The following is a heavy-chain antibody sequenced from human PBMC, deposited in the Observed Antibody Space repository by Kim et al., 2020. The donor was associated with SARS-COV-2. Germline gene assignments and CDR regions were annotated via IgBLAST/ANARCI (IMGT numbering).Heavy chain of an antibody. CDR3: ASLYGPGGVPFDY. J-gene: IGHJ4*02. Sequence: YSQKFQGRVTITRDTSASTAYMELSSLRSEDTAVYYCASLYGPGGVPFDYWGQGTLVTVSS. V-gene: IGHV1-3*01. D-gene: IGHD2-8*02.